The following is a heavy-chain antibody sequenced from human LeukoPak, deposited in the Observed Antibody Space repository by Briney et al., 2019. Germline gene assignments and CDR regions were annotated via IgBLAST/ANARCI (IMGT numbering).Heavy chain of an antibody. CDR1: GYTLTELS. CDR2: FDPEDGET. Sequence: ASVKVSCKVSGYTLTELSMHWVRQAPGKGLEWMGGFDPEDGETIYAQKFQGRVTTTRDTSTSTVYMELSSLRSEDTAVYYCARRPAAGSSLYYGMDVWGQGTTVTVSS. CDR3: ARRPAAGSSLYYGMDV. J-gene: IGHJ6*02. V-gene: IGHV1-24*01. D-gene: IGHD6-13*01.